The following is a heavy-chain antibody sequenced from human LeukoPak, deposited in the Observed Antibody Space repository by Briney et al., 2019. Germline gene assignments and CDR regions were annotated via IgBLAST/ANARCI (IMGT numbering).Heavy chain of an antibody. CDR1: GDSISSSNCY. V-gene: IGHV4-39*07. CDR2: INHSGST. Sequence: SETLSLTCTVSGDSISSSNCYWSWIRQPPGKGLEWIGEINHSGSTNYNPSLKSRVTISVDTSKNQFSLKLSSVTAADTAVYYCARGRRLYYYDSRAMGPWFDPWGQGTLVTVSS. D-gene: IGHD3-22*01. J-gene: IGHJ5*02. CDR3: ARGRRLYYYDSRAMGPWFDP.